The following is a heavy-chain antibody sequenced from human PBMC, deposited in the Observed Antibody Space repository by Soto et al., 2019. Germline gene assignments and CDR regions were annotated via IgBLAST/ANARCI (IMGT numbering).Heavy chain of an antibody. CDR1: GFTFSSYA. V-gene: IGHV3-23*01. D-gene: IGHD2-8*01. CDR2: IGGSASYT. Sequence: EVQLLESGGGLVQPGGSLRLSCAASGFTFSSYAMTWVRQAPGKGLEWVSSIGGSASYTFYADSVKGRFTISRDNSKNTLYLQMNGLRAEDTGVYYCAKGYCPNGVCYTEYWGQGTLVTVSS. CDR3: AKGYCPNGVCYTEY. J-gene: IGHJ4*02.